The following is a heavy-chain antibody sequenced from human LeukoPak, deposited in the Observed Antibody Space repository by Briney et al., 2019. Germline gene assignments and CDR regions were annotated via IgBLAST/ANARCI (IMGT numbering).Heavy chain of an antibody. CDR3: ARVDSVRYDFWSGYYTTGWFDP. J-gene: IGHJ5*02. D-gene: IGHD3-3*01. Sequence: TSETLSLTCTVSGGSISSHYWSWIRQPPGKGLEWIGYIYYSGSTNYNPSLKSRVTISVDTSKNQFSLKLSSATAADTAVYYCARVDSVRYDFWSGYYTTGWFDPWGQGTLVTVSS. CDR2: IYYSGST. V-gene: IGHV4-59*11. CDR1: GGSISSHY.